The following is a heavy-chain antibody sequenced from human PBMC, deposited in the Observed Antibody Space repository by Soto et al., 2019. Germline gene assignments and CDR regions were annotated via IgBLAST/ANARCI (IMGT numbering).Heavy chain of an antibody. J-gene: IGHJ3*02. CDR3: ARELGGTYAFDI. D-gene: IGHD1-1*01. V-gene: IGHV3-13*01. Sequence: ESGGGLVQPGGSLRLSCAASGFTFSSYDMHWVRQATGKGLEWVSAIGTAGDTYYPGSVKGRFTISRENAKNSLYLQMNSLRAGDTAVYYCARELGGTYAFDIWGQGTMVTVSS. CDR2: IGTAGDT. CDR1: GFTFSSYD.